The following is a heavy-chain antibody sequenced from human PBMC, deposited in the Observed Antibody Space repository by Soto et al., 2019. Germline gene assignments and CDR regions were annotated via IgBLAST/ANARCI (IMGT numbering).Heavy chain of an antibody. CDR2: INPATGAA. Sequence: QLHLVQSGAVVKKPGASVTVSCSASGYPVTAYYMHWVRQAPGRGLEWMGGINPATGAAKYTQIFQGRVTMTRDTSTSTVFMELSGLTSEDTAVFYCARGGGVGVAGSAAFDMWGQGTVVTVSS. CDR1: GYPVTAYY. CDR3: ARGGGVGVAGSAAFDM. D-gene: IGHD3-3*01. V-gene: IGHV1-2*02. J-gene: IGHJ3*02.